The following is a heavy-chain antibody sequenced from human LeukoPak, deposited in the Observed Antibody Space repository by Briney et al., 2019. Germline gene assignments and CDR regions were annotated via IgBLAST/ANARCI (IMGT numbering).Heavy chain of an antibody. CDR1: GFTFSSYS. J-gene: IGHJ5*02. V-gene: IGHV3-21*01. CDR2: ISSSSSYI. Sequence: GGSLRLSCAASGFTFSSYSMNWVRQAPGKGLEWVSSISSSSSYIYYADSVKGRFTISRDNAKNSLYLQMNSLRAEDTAVYYCARVPRAGRRYFDWLSHNWFDPWGQGTLVTVSS. CDR3: ARVPRAGRRYFDWLSHNWFDP. D-gene: IGHD3-9*01.